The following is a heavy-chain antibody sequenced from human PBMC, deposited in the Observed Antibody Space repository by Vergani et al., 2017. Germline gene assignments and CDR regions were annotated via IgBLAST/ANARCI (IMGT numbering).Heavy chain of an antibody. CDR2: IIPILGTA. J-gene: IGHJ6*02. CDR3: AGPGGWAVFSPSPYGMDV. D-gene: IGHD3-16*01. CDR1: GGTFSSYA. V-gene: IGHV1-69*11. Sequence: QVQLVQSGAEVKKPGSSVKVSCKASGGTFSSYAISWVRQAPGQGLEWMGRIIPILGTANYAQKFQGRVTITADESTSTAYMELSSLRSEDTAVYYCAGPGGWAVFSPSPYGMDVWGQGTTVTVSS.